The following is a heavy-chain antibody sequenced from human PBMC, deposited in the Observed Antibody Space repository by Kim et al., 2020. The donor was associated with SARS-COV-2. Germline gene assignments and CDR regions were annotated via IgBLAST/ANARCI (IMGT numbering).Heavy chain of an antibody. D-gene: IGHD1-26*01. CDR2: IYPGDSDT. V-gene: IGHV5-51*01. CDR1: GYSFTNYW. Sequence: GESLKISCTASGYSFTNYWIGWVRQMPGKGLEWMGIIYPGDSDTKYSPSFQGQVTISADESLSTGYLQWRSLKASDPATYYCAWAPSGTLTPYYFDFWGQRTLVTVSS. J-gene: IGHJ4*02. CDR3: AWAPSGTLTPYYFDF.